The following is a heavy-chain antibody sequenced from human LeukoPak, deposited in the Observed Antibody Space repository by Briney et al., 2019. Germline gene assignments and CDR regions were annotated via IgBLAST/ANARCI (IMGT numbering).Heavy chain of an antibody. CDR3: ARYLEGGDYGFYYFDY. CDR2: ISYDGINK. D-gene: IGHD3-10*01. J-gene: IGHJ4*02. CDR1: GFTFSSYG. V-gene: IGHV3-30*03. Sequence: PGGSLRLSCAASGFTFSSYGMHWVRRPPGKGLEWVAVISYDGINKYHADSVKGRFTISRDNSENTLYLQMNSLRAEDTALYYCARYLEGGDYGFYYFDYWGQGTLVTVSS.